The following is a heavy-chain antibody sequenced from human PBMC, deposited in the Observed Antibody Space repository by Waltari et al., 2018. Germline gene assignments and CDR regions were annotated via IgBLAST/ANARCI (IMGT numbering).Heavy chain of an antibody. CDR1: GFTFSSYA. J-gene: IGHJ6*02. D-gene: IGHD3-10*01. CDR2: ISGSGGST. Sequence: EVQLLESGGGLVQPGGSLRLSCAASGFTFSSYAMSWVRQAPGKGLEWVSAISGSGGSTYDADAVKGRFTISRDNSKNTLYLQMNSLRAEDTAVYYCAKNLRGYYYYGMDVWGQGTTVTVSS. CDR3: AKNLRGYYYYGMDV. V-gene: IGHV3-23*01.